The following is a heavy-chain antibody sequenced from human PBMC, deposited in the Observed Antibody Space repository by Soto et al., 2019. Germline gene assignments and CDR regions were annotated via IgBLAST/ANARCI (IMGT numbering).Heavy chain of an antibody. D-gene: IGHD3-16*02. Sequence: GASVKVSCKASGGTFSSYAISWVRQAPGQGLEWMGGIIPIFGTANYAQKFQGRVTITADESTSTAYMELSSLRSEDTAVYYCARGVDYDYVWGSYPAEPLLFDYWGQGTLVTVSS. CDR1: GGTFSSYA. CDR3: ARGVDYDYVWGSYPAEPLLFDY. CDR2: IIPIFGTA. V-gene: IGHV1-69*13. J-gene: IGHJ4*02.